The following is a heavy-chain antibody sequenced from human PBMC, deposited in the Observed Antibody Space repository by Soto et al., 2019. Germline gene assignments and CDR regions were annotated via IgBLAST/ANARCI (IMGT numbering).Heavy chain of an antibody. J-gene: IGHJ4*02. CDR3: ARDGRRDDYIWGSYRLHFDY. Sequence: PGGSLRLSCAASGFTVSIYSMNGFRQAPGKGLEWVSSISSSSSYIYYADSVKGRFTISRDNAKNSLYLQMNSLRAEDTAVYYCARDGRRDDYIWGSYRLHFDYWGQGTLVTVSS. CDR2: ISSSSSYI. V-gene: IGHV3-21*01. CDR1: GFTVSIYS. D-gene: IGHD3-16*02.